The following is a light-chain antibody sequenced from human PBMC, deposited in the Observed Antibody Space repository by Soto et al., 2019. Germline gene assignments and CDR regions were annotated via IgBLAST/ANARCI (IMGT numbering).Light chain of an antibody. CDR1: SSDVGGYNY. CDR3: SSYTSSTTPYV. J-gene: IGLJ1*01. Sequence: QSVVTQPASVSGSPGQSITIPCTGTSSDVGGYNYVSWYQRHPGKAPKLMIFDVSNRPSGVSNRFSGSKSANTASLTISGLQAEDEADYFCSSYTSSTTPYVFGTGTKVTVL. CDR2: DVS. V-gene: IGLV2-14*03.